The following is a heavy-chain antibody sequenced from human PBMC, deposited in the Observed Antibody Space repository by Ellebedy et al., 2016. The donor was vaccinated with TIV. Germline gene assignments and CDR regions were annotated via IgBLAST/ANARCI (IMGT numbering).Heavy chain of an antibody. J-gene: IGHJ6*02. V-gene: IGHV1-69*13. CDR3: ARLGGGGHNLGYYYRALDV. CDR2: IIPIYGTT. Sequence: ASVKVSCXASGGTFFSYSIAWVRQAPGQGPEWMGGIIPIYGTTNYAQKFRGRVTITADESTNAYMELSSLTSEDTAVYYCARLGGGGHNLGYYYRALDVWGQGTTVIVSS. CDR1: GGTFFSYS. D-gene: IGHD5-24*01.